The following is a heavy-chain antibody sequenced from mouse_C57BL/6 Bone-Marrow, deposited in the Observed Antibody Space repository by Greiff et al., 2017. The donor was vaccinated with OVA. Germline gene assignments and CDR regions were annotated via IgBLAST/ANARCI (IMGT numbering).Heavy chain of an antibody. CDR3: ARIGDYGILRRYFDV. Sequence: QVQLKESGPELVKPGASVKISCKASGYTFTDYYINWVKQRPGQGLEWIGWIFPGSGSTYYNEKFKGKATLTVDKSSSTAYMLLSSLTSEDSAVYFCARIGDYGILRRYFDVWGTGTTVTVSS. V-gene: IGHV1-75*01. CDR1: GYTFTDYY. D-gene: IGHD2-1*01. CDR2: IFPGSGST. J-gene: IGHJ1*03.